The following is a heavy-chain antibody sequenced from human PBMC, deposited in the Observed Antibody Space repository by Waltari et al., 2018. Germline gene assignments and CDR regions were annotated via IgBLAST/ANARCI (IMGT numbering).Heavy chain of an antibody. J-gene: IGHJ4*02. CDR1: GGSISSSSSY. Sequence: QLQLQESGPGLVKPSETLSLTCTVSGGSISSSSSYWGWIRQPPGKGLEWIGSIYYSGSTYYNPSLKSRVTISVDTSKNQFSLKLSSVTAADTAVYYCARMNYYDSSGYYLPSDYWGQGTLVTVSS. D-gene: IGHD3-22*01. CDR2: IYYSGST. CDR3: ARMNYYDSSGYYLPSDY. V-gene: IGHV4-39*07.